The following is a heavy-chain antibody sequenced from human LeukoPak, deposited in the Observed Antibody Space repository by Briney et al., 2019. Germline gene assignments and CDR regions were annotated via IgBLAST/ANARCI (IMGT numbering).Heavy chain of an antibody. Sequence: SVKVSCRASGGTFSSYAISWVRQAPGQGLEWMGRIIPILGIANYAQKFQGRVTITADKSTSTAYMELSSLRSEDTAVYYCARASYYDSSGYYLGYNWFDPWGQGTLVTVSS. CDR3: ARASYYDSSGYYLGYNWFDP. D-gene: IGHD3-22*01. CDR2: IIPILGIA. CDR1: GGTFSSYA. J-gene: IGHJ5*02. V-gene: IGHV1-69*04.